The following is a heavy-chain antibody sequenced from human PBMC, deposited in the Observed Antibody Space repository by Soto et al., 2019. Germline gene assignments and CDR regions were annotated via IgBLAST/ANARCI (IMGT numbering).Heavy chain of an antibody. D-gene: IGHD2-2*01. CDR1: GGSISSSSYY. CDR3: ARGYCISTSCYAWFDP. Sequence: PSETLCLTCTVSGGSISSSSYYWGWIRQPPGKGLEWIGSIYYSGSTYYNPSLKSRVTISVDRSKNQFSLKLSSVTAADTAVYYCARGYCISTSCYAWFDPWGQGTLVTVSS. CDR2: IYYSGST. J-gene: IGHJ5*02. V-gene: IGHV4-39*07.